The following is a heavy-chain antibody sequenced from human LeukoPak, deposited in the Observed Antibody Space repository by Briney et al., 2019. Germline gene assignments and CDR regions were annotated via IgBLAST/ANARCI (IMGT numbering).Heavy chain of an antibody. CDR2: IIPTFGTA. CDR1: GGTFSSYA. J-gene: IGHJ2*01. V-gene: IGHV1-69*06. CDR3: ARSTDLIYWYFDL. Sequence: SVKVSCKASGGTFSSYAISWVRQAPGQGLEWMGGIIPTFGTANYAQKFQGRVTITADKSTSTAYMELSSLRSEDTAVYYCARSTDLIYWYFDLWGRGTLVTVSS. D-gene: IGHD3-3*01.